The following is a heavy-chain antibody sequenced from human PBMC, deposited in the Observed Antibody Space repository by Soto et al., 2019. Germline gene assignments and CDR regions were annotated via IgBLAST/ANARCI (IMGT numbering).Heavy chain of an antibody. CDR3: ARGGHGYSSSWYLGWFDP. CDR2: INHSGST. V-gene: IGHV4-34*01. CDR1: GGSFSGYY. Sequence: SETLSLTCAVYGGSFSGYYWSWIRQPPGKGLEWIGEINHSGSTNYNPSLKSRVTISVDTSKNQFSLKLSSVTAADTAVYYCARGGHGYSSSWYLGWFDPWGQGTLVTVSS. J-gene: IGHJ5*02. D-gene: IGHD6-13*01.